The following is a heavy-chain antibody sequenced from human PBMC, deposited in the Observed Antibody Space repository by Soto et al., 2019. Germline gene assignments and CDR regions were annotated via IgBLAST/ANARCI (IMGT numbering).Heavy chain of an antibody. J-gene: IGHJ4*02. V-gene: IGHV4-31*03. D-gene: IGHD5-12*01. CDR2: IYYSGST. CDR1: GGSISSGGYY. CDR3: ARARGYSGYDREYYFDY. Sequence: SETLSLTCTVSGGSISSGGYYWSWIRQHPGKGLEWIGYIYYSGSTYYNPSLKSRVTISVDTSKNKFSMKLSSVTAADTAVYYCARARGYSGYDREYYFDYWGQGTPVTVSS.